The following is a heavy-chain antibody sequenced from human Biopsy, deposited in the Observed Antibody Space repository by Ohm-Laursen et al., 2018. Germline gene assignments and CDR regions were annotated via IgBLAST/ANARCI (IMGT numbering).Heavy chain of an antibody. J-gene: IGHJ5*02. V-gene: IGHV4-4*07. D-gene: IGHD3-10*01. Sequence: ETLSLTWTASGGYISHYYWTWIRQPAGQGLEWIGRIYITGETDYNPSLKSRVTMSVDSSKKQFSLKLKSVTAADTAIYYCARAPPLIRGVVESWFDPWGQGILVTVSS. CDR1: GGYISHYY. CDR2: IYITGET. CDR3: ARAPPLIRGVVESWFDP.